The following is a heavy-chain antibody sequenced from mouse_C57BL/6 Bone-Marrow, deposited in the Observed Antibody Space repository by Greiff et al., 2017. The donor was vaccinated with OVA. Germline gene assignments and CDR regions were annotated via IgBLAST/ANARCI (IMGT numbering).Heavy chain of an antibody. CDR2: IYPSDSET. J-gene: IGHJ4*01. Sequence: VQLQQPGAELVRPGSSVKLSCKASGYTFTSYWMDWVKQRPGQGLEWIGNIYPSDSETHYNQKFKDKATLTVDKSASTAYMQLSSLTSEDSAVYYCARRWDYYAMDYWGQGTSVTVSS. D-gene: IGHD2-3*01. CDR3: ARRWDYYAMDY. V-gene: IGHV1-61*01. CDR1: GYTFTSYW.